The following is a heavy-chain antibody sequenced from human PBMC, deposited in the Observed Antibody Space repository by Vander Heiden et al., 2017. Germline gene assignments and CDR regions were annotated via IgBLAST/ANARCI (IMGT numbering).Heavy chain of an antibody. Sequence: QVQLVQSGAEVKKPGASVTVSCKASGYPFIGYSIHWVRQAPGQGLEWMGCINPNSGDTNYAQKLQGRVTMTRDTSISTGYMELSRLRSDDTAVYYCARERGIAARTPYYWGRGTLVTVSS. V-gene: IGHV1-2*02. CDR1: GYPFIGYS. CDR3: ARERGIAARTPYY. CDR2: INPNSGDT. D-gene: IGHD6-6*01. J-gene: IGHJ4*02.